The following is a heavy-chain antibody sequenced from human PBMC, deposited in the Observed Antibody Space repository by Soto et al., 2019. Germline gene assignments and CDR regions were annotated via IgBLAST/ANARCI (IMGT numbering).Heavy chain of an antibody. J-gene: IGHJ6*02. CDR3: ARGGHGYNPYYYYGMDV. D-gene: IGHD5-12*01. Sequence: QVQLVQSGAEVKKPGSSVKVSCKASGGTFSSYAISWVRQAPGQGLEWMGGIIPIFGTANYAQKFQGRVTITADEFTSTAYMELSSLRSEDTAVYYCARGGHGYNPYYYYGMDVWGQGTTVTVSS. CDR2: IIPIFGTA. V-gene: IGHV1-69*12. CDR1: GGTFSSYA.